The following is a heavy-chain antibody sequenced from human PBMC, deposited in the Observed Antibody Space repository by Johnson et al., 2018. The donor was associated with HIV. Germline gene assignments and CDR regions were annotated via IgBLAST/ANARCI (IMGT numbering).Heavy chain of an antibody. CDR1: GFTFSSYA. CDR2: ISYDGSNK. CDR3: ARGGAVTRRSADAFDI. J-gene: IGHJ3*02. D-gene: IGHD4-11*01. V-gene: IGHV3-30-3*01. Sequence: SLRLSCAASGFTFSSYAMHWVRQAPGKGLEWVAVISYDGSNKYYADSVQGRFTISRDNSTNTLYLQMNSLRAEDTAVYFCARGGAVTRRSADAFDIWGQGTMVTVSA.